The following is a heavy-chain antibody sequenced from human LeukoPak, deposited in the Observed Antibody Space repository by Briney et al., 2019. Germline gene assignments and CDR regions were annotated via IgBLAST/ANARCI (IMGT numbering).Heavy chain of an antibody. CDR2: INHSGST. J-gene: IGHJ5*02. CDR3: ARGRSSNWFDP. V-gene: IGHV4-34*01. CDR1: GGSFSGYY. Sequence: PSETLSLTCAVYGGSFSGYYWSWIRQPPGKGLEWVGEINHSGSTNYNPSLKSRVTISVDTSKNQFSLKLSSVTAADTAVYYCARGRSSNWFDPLGQGTLVTVSS.